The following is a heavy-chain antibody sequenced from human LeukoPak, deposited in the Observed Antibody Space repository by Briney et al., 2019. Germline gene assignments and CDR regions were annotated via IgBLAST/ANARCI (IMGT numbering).Heavy chain of an antibody. CDR1: GGSISSYY. CDR2: IYYSGSI. D-gene: IGHD5-18*01. J-gene: IGHJ3*02. Sequence: PSETLSLTCTVSGGSISSYYWSWIRQPPGKGLEWIGYIYYSGSINYNPSLKSRVTISVDTSKNQFSLKLSSVTAADTAVYYCAGSGYSYDYAFDIWGQGTMVTVSS. V-gene: IGHV4-59*01. CDR3: AGSGYSYDYAFDI.